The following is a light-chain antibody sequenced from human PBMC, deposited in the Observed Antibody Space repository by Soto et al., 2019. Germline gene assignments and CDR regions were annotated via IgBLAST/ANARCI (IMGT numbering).Light chain of an antibody. Sequence: DIQMTQSPSTLSGSVGDRVTITRRASQTISSWLAWYQQKPGQPPRLLIYWASTRDSGVPDRFSGSGSGTDFTLTSNSLQAEDAAVYSCQQYFRTPITFGGGTKVDIK. V-gene: IGKV1-5*03. CDR3: QQYFRTPIT. CDR2: WAS. J-gene: IGKJ4*01. CDR1: QTISSW.